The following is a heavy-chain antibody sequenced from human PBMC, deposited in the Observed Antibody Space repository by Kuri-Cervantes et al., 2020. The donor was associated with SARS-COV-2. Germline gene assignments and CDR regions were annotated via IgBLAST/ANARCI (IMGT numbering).Heavy chain of an antibody. Sequence: GESLKISCAASGFTFSSYSMNWVRQAPGKGLEWVSSISSSSYIYYADSVKGRFTISRDNAKNSLYLQMNSLRAEDTAVYYCARVKLTGSMRAFDYWGQGTLVTVSS. V-gene: IGHV3-21*01. D-gene: IGHD3-9*01. CDR1: GFTFSSYS. CDR3: ARVKLTGSMRAFDY. CDR2: ISSSSYI. J-gene: IGHJ4*02.